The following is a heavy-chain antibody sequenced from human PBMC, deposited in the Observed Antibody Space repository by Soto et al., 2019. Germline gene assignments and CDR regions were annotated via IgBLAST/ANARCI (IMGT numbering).Heavy chain of an antibody. Sequence: EVQLVESGGGLVQPGGSLRLSCAASGFSFSSYWIHWVRQAPGKGLVWVSRIKTDGSSADYADSVKGRFTISRDNAKNTLYLQMNSRRGEDTAVYYCAKREGNTYGLFHWGQGTLVTVSS. CDR3: AKREGNTYGLFH. V-gene: IGHV3-74*01. J-gene: IGHJ4*02. CDR2: IKTDGSSA. D-gene: IGHD5-18*01. CDR1: GFSFSSYW.